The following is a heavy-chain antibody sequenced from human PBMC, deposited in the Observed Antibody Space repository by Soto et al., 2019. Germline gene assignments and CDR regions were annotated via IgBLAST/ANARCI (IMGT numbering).Heavy chain of an antibody. V-gene: IGHV3-30-3*01. D-gene: IGHD5-18*01. CDR2: ISYDGSNK. J-gene: IGHJ4*02. CDR3: WVYSYGL. Sequence: QVQLVESGGGVVQPGRSLRLSCAASGFTFSSYAMHWVRQAPGKGLEWVAVISYDGSNKYYADSVKGRFTISRDNSKNTLYLQINSLRAEDTAVYYCWVYSYGLWGQGTLVTVSS. CDR1: GFTFSSYA.